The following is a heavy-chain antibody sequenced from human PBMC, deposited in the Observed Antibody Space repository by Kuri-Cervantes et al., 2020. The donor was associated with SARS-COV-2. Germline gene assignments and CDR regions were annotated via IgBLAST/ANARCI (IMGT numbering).Heavy chain of an antibody. D-gene: IGHD3-10*01. CDR3: ARDYAGYYYGSGTTL. Sequence: ASVKVSCKASGYTFTSYYMHWVRQAPGQGLEWMGIINPSGGSTSYAQKFQGRVTMTRDTSTSTVYMELSSLGSEDTAVYYCARDYAGYYYGSGTTLWGQGTLVTVSS. V-gene: IGHV1-46*01. CDR1: GYTFTSYY. J-gene: IGHJ4*02. CDR2: INPSGGST.